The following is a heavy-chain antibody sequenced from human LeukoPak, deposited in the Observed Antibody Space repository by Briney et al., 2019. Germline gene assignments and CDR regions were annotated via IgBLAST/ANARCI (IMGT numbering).Heavy chain of an antibody. CDR2: TIPIFGTA. CDR1: GGTFSSYA. Sequence: ASVQVSCKASGGTFSSYAISWVRQAPGQGLEWMGGTIPIFGTANYAQKFQGRVTITADESTSTAYMELSSLRSEDTAVYYCARAPWTHLYYFDYWGQGTLVTVSS. J-gene: IGHJ4*02. CDR3: ARAPWTHLYYFDY. D-gene: IGHD1-1*01. V-gene: IGHV1-69*01.